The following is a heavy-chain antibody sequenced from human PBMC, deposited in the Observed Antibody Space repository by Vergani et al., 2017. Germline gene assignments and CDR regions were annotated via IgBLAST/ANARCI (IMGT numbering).Heavy chain of an antibody. Sequence: LEESGGGSVKPGGPLRLSCAASGFQLSDHYMSWTRQAPGKGLEWVSHISPGASTVAYTASVTGRFPVSRDNDNNSLTLDMTTLRVEDTAIYYCAKDPDICTTRRYYALDVWGQGTRVTVSS. V-gene: IGHV3-11*04. J-gene: IGHJ6*02. D-gene: IGHD1-1*01. CDR2: ISPGASTV. CDR3: AKDPDICTTRRYYALDV. CDR1: GFQLSDHY.